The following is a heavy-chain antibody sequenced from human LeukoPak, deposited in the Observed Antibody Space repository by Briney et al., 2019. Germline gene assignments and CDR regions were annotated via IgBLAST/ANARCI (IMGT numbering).Heavy chain of an antibody. D-gene: IGHD3-10*01. V-gene: IGHV3-23*01. J-gene: IGHJ3*02. CDR1: GFTFTSYA. CDR3: AESWVRGRGCFDI. CDR2: ISGSGGGT. Sequence: GGSLRLSCAASGFTFTSYAMSWVRQAPGKGLEWVSLISGSGGGTYYGDSVKGRFTISRDNSKNTLYLQMDSLRAEDTAVYYCAESWVRGRGCFDIWGQGTVVTGFS.